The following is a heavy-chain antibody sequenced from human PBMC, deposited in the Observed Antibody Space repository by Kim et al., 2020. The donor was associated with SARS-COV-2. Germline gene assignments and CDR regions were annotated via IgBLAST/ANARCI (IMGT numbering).Heavy chain of an antibody. CDR1: GFTFSSYA. CDR3: AKNRFWSPSFFDY. V-gene: IGHV3-23*03. Sequence: GGSLRLSCAASGFTFSSYAMSWVRQAPGKGLEWVSVIYSGGSSTYYADSVKGRFTISRDNSKNTLYLQMNSLRAEDTAVYYCAKNRFWSPSFFDYWGQGTLVTVSS. D-gene: IGHD3-3*01. J-gene: IGHJ4*02. CDR2: IYSGGSST.